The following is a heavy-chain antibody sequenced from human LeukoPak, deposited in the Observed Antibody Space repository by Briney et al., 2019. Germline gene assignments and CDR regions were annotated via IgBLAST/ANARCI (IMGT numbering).Heavy chain of an antibody. D-gene: IGHD2-15*01. CDR3: ARLYCSGGTCYSDRGAFDI. CDR1: GGSISSSSYY. J-gene: IGHJ3*02. Sequence: SETLSLTCTVSGGSISSSSYYWGWIRQPPGKGLEWIGSIYYSGSTYYNPSLKSRVTISVDTSKNQFSLKLSSVTAADTAVYYCARLYCSGGTCYSDRGAFDIWGQGTMVTVSS. CDR2: IYYSGST. V-gene: IGHV4-39*07.